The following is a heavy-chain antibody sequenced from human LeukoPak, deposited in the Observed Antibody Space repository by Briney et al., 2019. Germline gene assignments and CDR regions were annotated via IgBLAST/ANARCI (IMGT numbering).Heavy chain of an antibody. CDR1: GFTFSTYG. CDR2: VSSTGSGT. D-gene: IGHD3-10*01. Sequence: TGGSLRLSCVASGFTFSTYGMSWVRQAPGKGLEWVAAVSSTGSGTYYPDSLKGRFIISRDNSQNTVFLQMSGLRPEDTAFYFCAKDGPLLWFGPTDAWGQGILVTVSS. J-gene: IGHJ5*02. V-gene: IGHV3-23*01. CDR3: AKDGPLLWFGPTDA.